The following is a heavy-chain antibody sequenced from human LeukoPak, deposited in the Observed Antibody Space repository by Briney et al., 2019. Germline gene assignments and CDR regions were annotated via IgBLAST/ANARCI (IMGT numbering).Heavy chain of an antibody. CDR3: AKDEEQLTPSGVLDP. CDR1: GFTCSSYG. CDR2: IWYDGSNK. V-gene: IGHV3-33*06. D-gene: IGHD6-6*01. Sequence: HPGRSLRLSCAASGFTCSSYGMHWVRQAPGKGLEWVAVIWYDGSNKYYADSVKGRFTISRDNSKNTLYLQMNSLRAEDTAVYYCAKDEEQLTPSGVLDPWGQGTLVTVSS. J-gene: IGHJ5*02.